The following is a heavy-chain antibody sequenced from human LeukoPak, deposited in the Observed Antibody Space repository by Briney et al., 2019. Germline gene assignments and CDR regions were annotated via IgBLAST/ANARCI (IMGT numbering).Heavy chain of an antibody. CDR1: GGSISYYY. Sequence: SETLSLTCTVSGGSISYYYWSWIRQPPGKGLEWIGYIYNSGSTNSNPSLRSRVTISIDTSRNQFSLKLTSVTAADTAVHFCARGVGATYYFDYWGQGTLVTVSS. D-gene: IGHD1-26*01. CDR2: IYNSGST. J-gene: IGHJ4*02. CDR3: ARGVGATYYFDY. V-gene: IGHV4-59*01.